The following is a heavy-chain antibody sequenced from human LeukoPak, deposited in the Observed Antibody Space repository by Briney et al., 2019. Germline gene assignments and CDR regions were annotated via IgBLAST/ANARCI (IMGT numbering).Heavy chain of an antibody. J-gene: IGHJ5*02. Sequence: PSETLTLTCTVSGGSISSSSYYWGWIRQPPGKGLEWIGSIYYSGSTYYNPSLKSRATISVDTSKNQFSLKLSSVTAADTAVYYCAAYCSSTSCLRNWFDPWGQGTLVTVSS. V-gene: IGHV4-39*01. CDR2: IYYSGST. CDR3: AAYCSSTSCLRNWFDP. CDR1: GGSISSSSYY. D-gene: IGHD2-2*01.